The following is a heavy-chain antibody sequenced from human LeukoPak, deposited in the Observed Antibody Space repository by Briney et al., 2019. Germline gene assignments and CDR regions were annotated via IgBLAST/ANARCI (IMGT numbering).Heavy chain of an antibody. J-gene: IGHJ4*02. CDR1: GFTFSDHY. D-gene: IGHD6-19*01. V-gene: IGHV3-11*01. Sequence: GGSLRLSCAASGFTFSDHYMTWIRQAPGKGLEWVSYISSSGTTIYYADSVKGRFTISRDNAKSSLYLQMNSLRAEDTAVYYCAKDQRGGWYRGEAGRYFDYWGQGTLVTVSS. CDR3: AKDQRGGWYRGEAGRYFDY. CDR2: ISSSGTTI.